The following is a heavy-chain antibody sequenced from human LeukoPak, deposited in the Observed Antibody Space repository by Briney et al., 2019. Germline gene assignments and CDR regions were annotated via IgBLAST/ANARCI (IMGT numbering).Heavy chain of an antibody. CDR3: AKSSYYGSGSYYLVY. V-gene: IGHV3-23*01. J-gene: IGHJ4*02. D-gene: IGHD3-10*01. CDR1: GFTFSSYA. Sequence: GGSLRLSCAASGFTFSSYAMHWVRQAPGKGLEWVSAISGSGGSTYYADSVKGRFTISRDNSKNTLYLQMNSLRAEDTAVYYCAKSSYYGSGSYYLVYWGQGTLVTVSS. CDR2: ISGSGGST.